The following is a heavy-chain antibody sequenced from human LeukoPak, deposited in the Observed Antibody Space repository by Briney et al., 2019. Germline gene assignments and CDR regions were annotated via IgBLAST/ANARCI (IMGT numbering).Heavy chain of an antibody. D-gene: IGHD3-22*01. CDR1: RFTFSSYW. V-gene: IGHV3-7*01. Sequence: GGSLRLSCAASRFTFSSYWMSWVRQAPGKGLEWVANIKQDGSEIYYVDSVKGRCTISRDNARNSLYLQMNSLRAEDTAVYYCARVIMNDSSGYYNDAFDIWGQGTVVTVSS. CDR3: ARVIMNDSSGYYNDAFDI. J-gene: IGHJ3*02. CDR2: IKQDGSEI.